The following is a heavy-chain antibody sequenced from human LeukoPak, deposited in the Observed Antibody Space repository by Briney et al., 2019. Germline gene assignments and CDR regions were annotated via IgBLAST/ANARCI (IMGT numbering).Heavy chain of an antibody. CDR2: IRDSGEA. Sequence: GGSLRLSCAVSGFRVSDYMSWVRQAPGKGLEWVGLIRDSGEAFYADFARGRFAISRDESENTLYLQMNSPRVEDTAVYFCARDRAANQDWVEFDPWGQGTPVIVSS. CDR1: GFRVSDY. J-gene: IGHJ5*02. V-gene: IGHV3-66*03. D-gene: IGHD3/OR15-3a*01. CDR3: ARDRAANQDWVEFDP.